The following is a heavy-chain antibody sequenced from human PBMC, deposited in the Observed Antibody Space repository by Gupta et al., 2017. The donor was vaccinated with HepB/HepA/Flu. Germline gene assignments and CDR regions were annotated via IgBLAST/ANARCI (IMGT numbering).Heavy chain of an antibody. Sequence: QMQLVQSGAEVKKPGSSVKVSCKTSGGTFSSYAISWVRQAPGQGLEWMGGVIPVFSSTIYAQKFQDRLTLTADESSSTAFMELSSLRSEDTAIYYCTRGPEYRDDDLVQYYFDQWGQGTLITVSS. D-gene: IGHD5-12*01. CDR2: VIPVFSST. J-gene: IGHJ4*02. CDR3: TRGPEYRDDDLVQYYFDQ. CDR1: GGTFSSYA. V-gene: IGHV1-69*01.